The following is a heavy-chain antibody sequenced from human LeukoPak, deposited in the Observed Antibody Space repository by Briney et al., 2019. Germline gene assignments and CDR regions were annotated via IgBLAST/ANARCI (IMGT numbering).Heavy chain of an antibody. Sequence: SVTVSCKASGGTFSSYAISWVRQAPGQGLEWMGGIIPIVGRANYVQKFQGRVTITTDESKSTAYMELSSLRSEDTAVYYCAKGITMFGVAYYMHVWGKGTTVTVSS. V-gene: IGHV1-69*05. CDR3: AKGITMFGVAYYMHV. CDR2: IIPIVGRA. D-gene: IGHD3-3*01. J-gene: IGHJ6*03. CDR1: GGTFSSYA.